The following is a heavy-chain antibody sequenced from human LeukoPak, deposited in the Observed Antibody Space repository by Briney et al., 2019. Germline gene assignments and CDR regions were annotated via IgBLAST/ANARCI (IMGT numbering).Heavy chain of an antibody. CDR2: INHSGST. CDR1: GGSFSGYY. V-gene: IGHV4-34*01. D-gene: IGHD1-1*01. Sequence: SETLSLTCAAYGGSFSGYYWSWVRQPPGKGLEWIGEINHSGSTNYNPSLKSRVTISVDTSKNQFSLKLSSVTAADTAVYYCARHRRHTDDAFDIWGQGTLVTVSS. J-gene: IGHJ3*02. CDR3: ARHRRHTDDAFDI.